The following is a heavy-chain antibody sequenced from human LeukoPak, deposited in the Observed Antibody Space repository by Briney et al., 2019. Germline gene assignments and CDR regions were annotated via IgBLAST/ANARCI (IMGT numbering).Heavy chain of an antibody. CDR1: GGSISSSSYY. Sequence: SETLSLTCTVSGGSISSSSYYWGWIRQPPGKGLEWIGSIYYSGSTYYNPSLKSRVTISVDTSKNQFSLKLSSVTAADTAVYYCARDLFTGVAGTGVDRFDYWGQGTLVTVSS. CDR3: ARDLFTGVAGTGVDRFDY. J-gene: IGHJ4*02. CDR2: IYYSGST. D-gene: IGHD6-19*01. V-gene: IGHV4-39*07.